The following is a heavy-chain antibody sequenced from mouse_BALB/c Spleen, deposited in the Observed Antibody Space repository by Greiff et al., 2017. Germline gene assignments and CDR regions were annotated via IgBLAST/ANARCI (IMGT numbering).Heavy chain of an antibody. CDR3: ARGGTDRALYAMDY. D-gene: IGHD3-2*01. J-gene: IGHJ4*01. CDR1: GFTFSDYY. V-gene: IGHV5-4*02. Sequence: EVMLVESGGGLVKPGGSLKLSCAASGFTFSDYYMYWVRQTPEKRLEWVATISDGGSYTYYPDSVKGRFTISKDNAKNNLYLQMSSLKSEDTAMYYCARGGTDRALYAMDYWGQGTSVTVSA. CDR2: ISDGGSYT.